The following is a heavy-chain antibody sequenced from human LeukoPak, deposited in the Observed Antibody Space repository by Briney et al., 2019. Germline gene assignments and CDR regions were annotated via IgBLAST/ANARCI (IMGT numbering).Heavy chain of an antibody. D-gene: IGHD3-10*01. Sequence: GRSLRLSCAASRFTFRSYSMHWVRQAPGKGLEWVAVISSDGNSKNYADSVRGRFTISRDNSKNTLYLQLNSLRAEDTAVYYCARAYGPYYFDYWGQGTPVTVSS. J-gene: IGHJ4*02. CDR3: ARAYGPYYFDY. V-gene: IGHV3-30*04. CDR2: ISSDGNSK. CDR1: RFTFRSYS.